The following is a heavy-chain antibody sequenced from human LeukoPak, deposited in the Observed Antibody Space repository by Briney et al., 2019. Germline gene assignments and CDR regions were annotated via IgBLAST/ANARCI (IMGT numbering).Heavy chain of an antibody. Sequence: SETLSLTCTVSGGSISSYYWSWIRQPPGKGLEWIGCIYYSGSTNYNPSLKSRVTISVDTSKNQFSLKLSSVTAADTAVYYCARSPDRDDAFDIWGQGTMVTVSS. CDR3: ARSPDRDDAFDI. CDR1: GGSISSYY. V-gene: IGHV4-59*01. D-gene: IGHD1-14*01. CDR2: IYYSGST. J-gene: IGHJ3*02.